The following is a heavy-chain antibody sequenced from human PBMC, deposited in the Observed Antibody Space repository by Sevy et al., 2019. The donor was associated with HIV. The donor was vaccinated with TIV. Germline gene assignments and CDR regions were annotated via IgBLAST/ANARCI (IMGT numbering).Heavy chain of an antibody. V-gene: IGHV3-48*02. Sequence: GGSLRLSCAASGFTFSSYSMNWVRQAPGKGLEWVSYISSSSSTIYYADSVKGRFTISRDNAKNSLSLKMNSLRDEDTAAYYCVLNIAVAGPSYYYYYMDVWGKGTTVTVSS. CDR1: GFTFSSYS. CDR2: ISSSSSTI. D-gene: IGHD6-19*01. J-gene: IGHJ6*03. CDR3: VLNIAVAGPSYYYYYMDV.